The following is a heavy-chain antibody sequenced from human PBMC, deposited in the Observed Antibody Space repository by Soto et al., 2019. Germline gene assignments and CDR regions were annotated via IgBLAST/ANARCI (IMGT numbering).Heavy chain of an antibody. CDR2: IIPIFGTA. V-gene: IGHV1-69*13. Sequence: ASVKVSCKASGVTFSSYAISWVRQAPGQGLEWMGGIIPIFGTANYAQKFQGRVTITADESTSTAYMELSSLRSEDTAVYYCARAVARGSSWTPNYYGMDVWGQGTTVTVSS. J-gene: IGHJ6*02. D-gene: IGHD6-13*01. CDR3: ARAVARGSSWTPNYYGMDV. CDR1: GVTFSSYA.